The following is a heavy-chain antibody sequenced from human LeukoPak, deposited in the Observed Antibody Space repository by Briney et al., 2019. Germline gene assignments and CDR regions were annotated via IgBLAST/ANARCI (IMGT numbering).Heavy chain of an antibody. CDR1: GGSFSGYY. J-gene: IGHJ4*02. CDR2: INHSGST. V-gene: IGHV4-34*01. D-gene: IGHD3-3*01. Sequence: ETLSLTCAVYGGSFSGYYWSWIRQPPGKGLEWIGEINHSGSTNYNPSLKSRVTISVDTSKNQFSLKLSSVTAADTAVYYCADGWGGPFDYWGQGTLVTVSS. CDR3: ADGWGGPFDY.